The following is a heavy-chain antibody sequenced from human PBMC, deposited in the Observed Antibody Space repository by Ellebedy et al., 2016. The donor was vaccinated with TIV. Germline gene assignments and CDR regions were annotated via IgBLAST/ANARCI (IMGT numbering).Heavy chain of an antibody. CDR1: GDSVSSISAS. D-gene: IGHD3-16*01. V-gene: IGHV6-1*01. Sequence: SETLSLXCAISGDSVSSISASWTWIRQSPSRGLEWLGRTYYRSKWYNGYAVSVKSRITINPDTSKNQFSLQVNSVTPEDTAVYFCAREGGGTNAMDVWGQGTTVTVSS. CDR3: AREGGGTNAMDV. J-gene: IGHJ6*02. CDR2: TYYRSKWYN.